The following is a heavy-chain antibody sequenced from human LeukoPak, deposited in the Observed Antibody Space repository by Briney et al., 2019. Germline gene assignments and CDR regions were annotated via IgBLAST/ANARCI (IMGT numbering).Heavy chain of an antibody. CDR2: IYTSGST. V-gene: IGHV4-4*09. CDR1: GGSFSGYY. Sequence: PSETLSLTCAVYGGSFSGYYWSWIRQPPGKGLEWIGYIYTSGSTNYNPSLKSRVTISVDTSKNQFSLKLSSVTAADTAVYYCARLSRFGELSYYYMDVWGKGTTVTVSS. D-gene: IGHD3-10*01. J-gene: IGHJ6*03. CDR3: ARLSRFGELSYYYMDV.